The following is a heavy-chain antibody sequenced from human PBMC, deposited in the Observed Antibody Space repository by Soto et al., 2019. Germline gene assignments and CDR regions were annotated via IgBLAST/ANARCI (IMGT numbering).Heavy chain of an antibody. J-gene: IGHJ4*02. D-gene: IGHD1-26*01. Sequence: GSLRLSCAASGFNFSTYYMGWVRQAPGKGLEWVANIAEDGSKKDYADSVEGRFTVSRDNADNSLHLQMHSLRVEDTALYYCVRGGAALPHWGQGAWVTVSS. CDR3: VRGGAALPH. V-gene: IGHV3-7*01. CDR1: GFNFSTYY. CDR2: IAEDGSKK.